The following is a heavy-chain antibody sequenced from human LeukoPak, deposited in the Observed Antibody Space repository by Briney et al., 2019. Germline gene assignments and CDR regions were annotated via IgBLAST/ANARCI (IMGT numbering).Heavy chain of an antibody. Sequence: PGGSLRLSCAASGFTFSSYWMHWVRQAPGKGLVWISRINSDGSITTYADSVKGRFTISRDNAKNTLYQQMNSLRVEDTAVYYCARPAGSSSANWLDPWGQGALVTVSS. CDR3: ARPAGSSSANWLDP. D-gene: IGHD6-13*01. V-gene: IGHV3-74*01. CDR2: INSDGSIT. CDR1: GFTFSSYW. J-gene: IGHJ5*02.